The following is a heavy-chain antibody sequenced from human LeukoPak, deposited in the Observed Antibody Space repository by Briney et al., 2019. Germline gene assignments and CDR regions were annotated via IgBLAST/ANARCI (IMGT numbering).Heavy chain of an antibody. Sequence: GSLRLSCAASGFTFSDYDMHWVRQATGKGLEWVSAIGTAGATYYPGSVKGRLTISRENAKNSLYLQMNSLRTGDTAVYYCTRVGKNAFDIWGLGTVVTVSS. CDR2: IGTAGAT. V-gene: IGHV3-13*04. D-gene: IGHD1-1*01. CDR1: GFTFSDYD. J-gene: IGHJ3*02. CDR3: TRVGKNAFDI.